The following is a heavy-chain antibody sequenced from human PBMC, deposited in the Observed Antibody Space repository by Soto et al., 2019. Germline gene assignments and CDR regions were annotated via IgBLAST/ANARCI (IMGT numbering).Heavy chain of an antibody. V-gene: IGHV4-31*03. CDR2: IYYSGST. CDR3: ARDPGEVGYYNLYPVRY. Sequence: QVQLQESGPGLVKPSQTLSLTCTVSGGSISSGGYYWSWIRQHPGKGLEWIGYIYYSGSTYYNPSLKRRVTISVDTSKNQFSLKLSSVTAADTAVYYCARDPGEVGYYNLYPVRYWGQGTLGTVSS. D-gene: IGHD3-9*01. CDR1: GGSISSGGYY. J-gene: IGHJ4*02.